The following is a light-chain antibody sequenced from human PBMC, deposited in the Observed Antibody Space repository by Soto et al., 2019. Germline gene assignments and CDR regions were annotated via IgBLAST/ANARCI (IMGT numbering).Light chain of an antibody. V-gene: IGKV1-33*01. CDR1: QDISNY. J-gene: IGKJ2*01. CDR3: QQYDNLYT. Sequence: DIQMTQSPSSLSASVGDRVTITCQASQDISNYLNWYQQKPGKAPKLLIYDASNLETGVPSRLSGSGSGTDFTFTISSPQPEDIATYYCQQYDNLYTFGQGTKVDIK. CDR2: DAS.